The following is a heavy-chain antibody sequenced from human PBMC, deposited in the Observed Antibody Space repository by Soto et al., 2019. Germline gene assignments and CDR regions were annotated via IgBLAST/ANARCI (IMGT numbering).Heavy chain of an antibody. V-gene: IGHV4-59*01. CDR3: ASLIVVAGFDP. D-gene: IGHD2-15*01. CDR2: IYYSGST. CDR1: EGSISSYY. J-gene: IGHJ5*02. Sequence: SQMMSHTWSVSEGSISSYYWSWIRQPPGKGLEWIGYIYYSGSTNYSPSLKSRVTISVDTSKNQFSLKLSSVTAADTALYYCASLIVVAGFDPWGQGILVSVPS.